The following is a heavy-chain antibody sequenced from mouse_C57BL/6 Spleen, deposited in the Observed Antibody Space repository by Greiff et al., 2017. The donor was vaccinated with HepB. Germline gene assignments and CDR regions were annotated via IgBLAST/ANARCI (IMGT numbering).Heavy chain of an antibody. CDR3: TTSDDGYFYGDFDV. J-gene: IGHJ1*03. CDR1: GFNIKDYY. Sequence: EVQLQQSGAELVRPGASVKLSCTASGFNIKDYYMHWVKQRPEQGLEWIGRIDPEDGDTDYAPKFQGKATMTADTSSNTAYLQLSSLTSEDTAVYYCTTSDDGYFYGDFDVWGTGTTVTVSS. D-gene: IGHD2-3*01. V-gene: IGHV14-1*01. CDR2: IDPEDGDT.